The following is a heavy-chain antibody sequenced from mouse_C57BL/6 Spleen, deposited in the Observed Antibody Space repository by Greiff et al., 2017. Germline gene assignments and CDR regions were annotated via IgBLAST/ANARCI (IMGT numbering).Heavy chain of an antibody. V-gene: IGHV5-12*01. CDR2: ISNGGGST. CDR1: GFTFSDYY. CDR3: ARPSNWDGFAY. Sequence: DVKLVESGGGLVQPGGSLKLSCAASGFTFSDYYMYWVRQTPEKRLEWVAYISNGGGSTYYPDTVKGRFTISRDNAKNTLYLQMSRLKSEDTAMYYCARPSNWDGFAYWGQGTLVTVSA. D-gene: IGHD4-1*01. J-gene: IGHJ3*01.